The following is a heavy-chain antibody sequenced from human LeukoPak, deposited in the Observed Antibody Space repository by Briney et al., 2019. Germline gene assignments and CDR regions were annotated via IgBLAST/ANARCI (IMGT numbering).Heavy chain of an antibody. D-gene: IGHD2-21*02. CDR2: ISSSGSTA. CDR3: ARDGLRRPPTPYCGGDCPLDY. J-gene: IGHJ4*02. Sequence: GGSLRLSCAASAFTFSSFEMSWVRQAPGKGLERVSYISSSGSTAYYADSVKGRFTISRDNAKNSLYLQMNSLRVEDTAMYYCARDGLRRPPTPYCGGDCPLDYWGQGTLVSVSS. V-gene: IGHV3-48*03. CDR1: AFTFSSFE.